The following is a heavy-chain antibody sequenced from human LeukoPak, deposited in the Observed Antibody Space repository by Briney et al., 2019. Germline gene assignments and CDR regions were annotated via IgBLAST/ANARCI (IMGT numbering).Heavy chain of an antibody. CDR1: GYRFTSYW. CDR3: ARPSYDILTGYYHFDY. Sequence: GESLKISCKGSGYRFTSYWIGWVRQMPGKGLEWMGIIYPGDSDTRYSPSFQGQVTISADKSISTAYLQWSSLKASDTAMYYCARPSYDILTGYYHFDYWGQGTLVTVSS. D-gene: IGHD3-9*01. J-gene: IGHJ4*02. CDR2: IYPGDSDT. V-gene: IGHV5-51*01.